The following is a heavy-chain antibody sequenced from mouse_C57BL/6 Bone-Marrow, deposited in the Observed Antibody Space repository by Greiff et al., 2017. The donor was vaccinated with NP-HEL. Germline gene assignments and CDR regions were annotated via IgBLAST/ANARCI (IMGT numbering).Heavy chain of an antibody. CDR2: IDPETGGT. J-gene: IGHJ2*01. V-gene: IGHV1-15*01. D-gene: IGHD1-1*01. Sequence: VQLQQSGAELVRPGASVTLSCKASGYTFTDYEMHWVKQTPVHGLEWIGAIDPETGGTAYNQKFKGKAILTADKSSSTAYMELRSLTSEGSAVYYCTRDHYYGSSYYWGQGTTLTVSS. CDR1: GYTFTDYE. CDR3: TRDHYYGSSYY.